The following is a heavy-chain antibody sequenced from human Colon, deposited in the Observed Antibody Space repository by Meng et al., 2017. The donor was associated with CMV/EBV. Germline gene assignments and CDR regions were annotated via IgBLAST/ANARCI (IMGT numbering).Heavy chain of an antibody. CDR3: ARDSNLSGLAY. J-gene: IGHJ4*02. V-gene: IGHV4-4*07. CDR1: GASIPSYY. CDR2: VYISGNT. D-gene: IGHD3-10*01. Sequence: VPLPESVPGLVSPSETLSHTCTVPGASIPSYYWSWIRQPAGKGLEWIGRVYISGNTNYNPSLKSRVTMSIDTSKNQLSLNIRSVTAADTAVYYCARDSNLSGLAYWGQGTLVTVSS.